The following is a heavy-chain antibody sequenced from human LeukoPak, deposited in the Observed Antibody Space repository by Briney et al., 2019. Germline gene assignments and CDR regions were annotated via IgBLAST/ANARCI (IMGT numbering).Heavy chain of an antibody. V-gene: IGHV3-23*01. CDR1: GFTFSNYA. J-gene: IGHJ5*02. CDR2: ISDSGART. D-gene: IGHD2-2*01. Sequence: GESLRLSCAASGFTFSNYAMSWVRQAPGQGLEWVSAISDSGARTHYADSMKGRFTITRDNSKDMLYLQMNSLRAEDTAVYYCAYQYDPWGQGTLVTVSS. CDR3: AYQYDP.